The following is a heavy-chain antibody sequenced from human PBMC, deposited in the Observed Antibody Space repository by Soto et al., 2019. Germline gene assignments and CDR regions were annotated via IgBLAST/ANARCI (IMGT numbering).Heavy chain of an antibody. J-gene: IGHJ6*02. D-gene: IGHD2-15*01. Sequence: PSETLSLTCTVSGGSISGYCWSWIRQPPGKGLEWMGYISYTGNPTYNPSLKSRLTISVATSKDQFSLKLSSVTAADTAVYYCARGPLIYCSGGTCAGNYYGMDVWGQGTTVTVSS. CDR3: ARGPLIYCSGGTCAGNYYGMDV. V-gene: IGHV4-59*01. CDR2: ISYTGNP. CDR1: GGSISGYC.